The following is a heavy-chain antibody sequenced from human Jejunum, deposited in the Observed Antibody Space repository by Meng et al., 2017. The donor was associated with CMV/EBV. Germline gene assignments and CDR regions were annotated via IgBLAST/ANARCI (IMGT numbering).Heavy chain of an antibody. CDR3: GRDSMKGGGFDC. D-gene: IGHD3-10*01. V-gene: IGHV3-72*01. J-gene: IGHJ4*02. Sequence: GFTFSDHHMDWVRQAPGKGLEWVGRIKNKADNYVTEYAASVRGRFTISRDVPRNSLYLQMNSLKSEDTALYYCGRDSMKGGGFDCWGQGILVTVS. CDR1: GFTFSDHH. CDR2: IKNKADNYVT.